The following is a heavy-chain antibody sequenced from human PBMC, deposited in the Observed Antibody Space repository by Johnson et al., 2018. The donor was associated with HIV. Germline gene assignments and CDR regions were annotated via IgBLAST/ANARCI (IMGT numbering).Heavy chain of an antibody. CDR1: GFTVSNNY. D-gene: IGHD2-15*01. Sequence: EVQLVESGGGLVQPGGSLRLSCAASGFTVSNNYMNWVRQTPGKGLEWVSVVHRDGRLYYADSVKGRFRLSRDNSKNTLYRQMNRLRVEDTAVYYCARDDLDSGGFLMAFSVWGQGTTVTISS. CDR3: ARDDLDSGGFLMAFSV. CDR2: VHRDGRL. J-gene: IGHJ3*01. V-gene: IGHV3-66*01.